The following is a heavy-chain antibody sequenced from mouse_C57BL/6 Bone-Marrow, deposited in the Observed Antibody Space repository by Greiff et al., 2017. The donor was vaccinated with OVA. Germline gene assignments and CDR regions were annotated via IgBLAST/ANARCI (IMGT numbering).Heavy chain of an antibody. Sequence: VQLKQSGPELVKPGASVKIPCKASGYTFTDYNMDWVKQSHGKSLEWIGDINPNNGGTIYNQKFKGKATLTVDKSSSTAYMELRSLTSEDTAVYYCARGETYYGYYYAMDYWGQGTSVTVSS. CDR3: ARGETYYGYYYAMDY. J-gene: IGHJ4*01. CDR2: INPNNGGT. D-gene: IGHD2-2*01. V-gene: IGHV1-18*01. CDR1: GYTFTDYN.